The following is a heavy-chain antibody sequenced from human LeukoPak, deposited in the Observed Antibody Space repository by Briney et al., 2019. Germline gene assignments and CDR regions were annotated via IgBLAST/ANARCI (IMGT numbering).Heavy chain of an antibody. CDR3: ARDRVVVAARVYYFDY. Sequence: ASVKVSCKASGYTFTSYGISWVRQAPGQGLEWMGWISAYNGNTNYAQKLQGRVTMTTDTSTSTAYMELSSLRSEDTAVYYCARDRVVVAARVYYFDYWGQGTLVTVSS. CDR2: ISAYNGNT. J-gene: IGHJ4*02. D-gene: IGHD2-15*01. CDR1: GYTFTSYG. V-gene: IGHV1-18*01.